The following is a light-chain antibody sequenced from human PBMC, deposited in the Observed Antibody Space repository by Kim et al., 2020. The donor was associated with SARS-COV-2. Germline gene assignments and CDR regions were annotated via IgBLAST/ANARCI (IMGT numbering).Light chain of an antibody. CDR2: GAS. V-gene: IGKV3-20*01. CDR3: KQYGHSLPIT. J-gene: IGKJ5*01. Sequence: PGEGATPACRAGQSGSSNYLAWYQQKPGQAPRLVIYGASSRATGMPDRFSGRGSGTDFTLPISRLEPEDSAVYYCKQYGHSLPITFGQGTRLEIK. CDR1: QSGSSNY.